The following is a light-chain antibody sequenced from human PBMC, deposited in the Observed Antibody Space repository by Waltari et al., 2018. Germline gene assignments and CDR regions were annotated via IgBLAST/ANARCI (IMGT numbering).Light chain of an antibody. CDR2: AAS. CDR1: QGISNY. J-gene: IGKJ1*01. Sequence: DIQMTQSPSSLSAPVGDRVTITCRASQGISNYLAWYQQQPGKVPKLLIYAASTLQSGVQSRFSGSGSGTDFTLTISSLQPEDVATYYCQKYNSAPRTFGQGTKVEIK. V-gene: IGKV1-27*01. CDR3: QKYNSAPRT.